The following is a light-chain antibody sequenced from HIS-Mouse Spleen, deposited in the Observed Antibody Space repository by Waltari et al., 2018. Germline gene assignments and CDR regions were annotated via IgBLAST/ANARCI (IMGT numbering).Light chain of an antibody. J-gene: IGLJ2*01. Sequence: QSALTQPASVSGSPGQSITISCTGTSSDVGGYNYVSLYQQHPGKAPKLMIYDVSNRPSGVSNRFSCSKSGNTASLTISGRQAEDEADYYCSSYTSSSFNVVFGGGTKLTVL. CDR2: DVS. V-gene: IGLV2-14*03. CDR1: SSDVGGYNY. CDR3: SSYTSSSFNVV.